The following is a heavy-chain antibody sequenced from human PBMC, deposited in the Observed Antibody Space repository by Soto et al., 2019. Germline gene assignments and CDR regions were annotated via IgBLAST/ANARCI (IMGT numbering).Heavy chain of an antibody. J-gene: IGHJ5*02. CDR2: IDPSDSYT. Sequence: GESLKISCKVSGYSFTSYWISWVRQMPGKGLEWMGRIDPSDSYTNYSPSFQGHVTISADKSISTAYLQWSSLKASDTAMYYCASRGYSYWFDPWGQGTLVTVSS. V-gene: IGHV5-10-1*01. CDR3: ASRGYSYWFDP. D-gene: IGHD5-18*01. CDR1: GYSFTSYW.